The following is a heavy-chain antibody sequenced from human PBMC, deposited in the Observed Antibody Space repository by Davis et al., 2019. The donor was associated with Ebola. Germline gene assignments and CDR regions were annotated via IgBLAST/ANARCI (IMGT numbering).Heavy chain of an antibody. J-gene: IGHJ2*01. Sequence: GESLKISCAGSGFTFSTYAMTWVRQAPGKGLEWVSRISGSGGDPHYADSVKGRFTISRDNSKNTLYLQMDNLRGEDTAVYYCARRPGVTVAGGGPSWYFDLWGRGTLVTVFS. V-gene: IGHV3-23*01. CDR2: ISGSGGDP. CDR1: GFTFSTYA. CDR3: ARRPGVTVAGGGPSWYFDL. D-gene: IGHD6-19*01.